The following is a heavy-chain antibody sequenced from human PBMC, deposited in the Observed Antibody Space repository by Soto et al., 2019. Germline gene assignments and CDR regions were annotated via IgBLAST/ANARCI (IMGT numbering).Heavy chain of an antibody. CDR3: SADRPDIGVGWWV. D-gene: IGHD2-15*01. CDR1: GSGFIRSG. Sequence: SVKVSCKASGSGFIRSGIQWVRQAHGQRLEWIGWIVVASGQTNYAQNFRGRVAITRDTSTATAYIELAGLTSEDTAVYFCSADRPDIGVGWWVWGQGTTVTVSS. CDR2: IVVASGQT. V-gene: IGHV1-58*02. J-gene: IGHJ6*02.